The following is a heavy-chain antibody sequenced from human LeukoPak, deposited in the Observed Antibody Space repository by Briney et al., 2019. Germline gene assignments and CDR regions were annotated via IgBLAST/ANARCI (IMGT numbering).Heavy chain of an antibody. V-gene: IGHV3-53*01. CDR2: IYSGGST. D-gene: IGHD3-3*01. J-gene: IGHJ4*02. Sequence: GGSLRLSCAASGFTVSSNYMSWVRQAPGKGLEWVSVIYSGGSTYYADSVKGRFTISRDNSKNTLYLQMNSLRAEDTAVYYCARVNRDDFWSGYYMSFDYWGQGTLVTVSS. CDR3: ARVNRDDFWSGYYMSFDY. CDR1: GFTVSSNY.